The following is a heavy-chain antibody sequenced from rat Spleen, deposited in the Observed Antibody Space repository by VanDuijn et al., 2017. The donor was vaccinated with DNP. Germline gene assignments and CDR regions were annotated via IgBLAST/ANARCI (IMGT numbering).Heavy chain of an antibody. J-gene: IGHJ2*01. CDR3: TRDDTIAAIWY. D-gene: IGHD1-2*01. V-gene: IGHV2-19*01. CDR1: GFSLTNYH. Sequence: QVQLKESGPGLVQPSQTLSLACTVSGFSLTNYHVHWVRQPPGKGLEWMGRVQSGGSTDYNSGLKSRLSINRDTSKSQVFSRLNSLQTEDTAIYFCTRDDTIAAIWYWGQGVMVTVSS. CDR2: VQSGGST.